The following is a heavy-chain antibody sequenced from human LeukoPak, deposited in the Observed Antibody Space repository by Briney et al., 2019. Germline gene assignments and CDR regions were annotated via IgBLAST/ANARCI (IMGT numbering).Heavy chain of an antibody. CDR2: ISSSGSII. J-gene: IGHJ5*02. V-gene: IGHV3-48*03. D-gene: IGHD5/OR15-5a*01. CDR3: ASGSTGFDP. Sequence: GGSLRLSCAASGFTFSSYEMNWVRQAPGKGLEWVSYISSSGSIIYYADSVKGRFTISRDNAKNSLYLQMNSLRAEDTAVYYCASGSTGFDPWGQGTLVTVSS. CDR1: GFTFSSYE.